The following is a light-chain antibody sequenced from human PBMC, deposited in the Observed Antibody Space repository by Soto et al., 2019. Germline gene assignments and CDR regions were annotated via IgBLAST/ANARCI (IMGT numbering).Light chain of an antibody. CDR3: SSYTSSSTLLNV. CDR2: DVS. Sequence: QSALTQPASVSGSPGQSITISCTGTSSDVGGYNYVSWYQQHPGKAPKLMIYDVSNRPSGVSNRFSGSKSGNTASLTISGLQAEVEADYYCSSYTSSSTLLNVFGTGTKVTVL. J-gene: IGLJ1*01. CDR1: SSDVGGYNY. V-gene: IGLV2-14*01.